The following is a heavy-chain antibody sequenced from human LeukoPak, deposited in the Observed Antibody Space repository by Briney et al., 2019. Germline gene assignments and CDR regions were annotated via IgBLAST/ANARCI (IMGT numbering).Heavy chain of an antibody. V-gene: IGHV4-31*03. CDR3: ARVQQQLVVQH. CDR2: IYYSGSS. J-gene: IGHJ1*01. CDR1: GGSISSDHYY. D-gene: IGHD6-13*01. Sequence: SETLSLTCTVSGGSISSDHYYWSWIRQHPGKGLEWIGCIYYSGSSYYNPSLKSRVTISVDTSKNQFSLKLSSVTAADTAVYYCARVQQQLVVQHWGQGTLVTVSS.